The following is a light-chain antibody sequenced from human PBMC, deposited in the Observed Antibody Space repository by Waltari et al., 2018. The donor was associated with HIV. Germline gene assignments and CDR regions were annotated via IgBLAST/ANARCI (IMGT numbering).Light chain of an antibody. Sequence: QSVLTQPPSVSAAPGQKVTISCSGSSPHIGNNYVSWYQQLPGTAPKLLIYDNKKRPSGIPDRFSGSKSGTSATLGITGLQTGDEADYYCGTWDSSLSAVVFGGGTKLTVL. CDR2: DNK. CDR3: GTWDSSLSAVV. CDR1: SPHIGNNY. V-gene: IGLV1-51*01. J-gene: IGLJ2*01.